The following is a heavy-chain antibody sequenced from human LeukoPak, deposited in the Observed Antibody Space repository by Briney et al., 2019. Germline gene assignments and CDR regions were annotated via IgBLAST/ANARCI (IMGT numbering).Heavy chain of an antibody. CDR1: GYTFTSYG. V-gene: IGHV1-18*01. CDR2: ISAYNGNT. J-gene: IGHJ4*02. D-gene: IGHD5-24*01. Sequence: ASVKVSCKASGYTFTSYGISWVRQAPGQGLEWMGWISAYNGNTNYAQKFQGRVIMTTDTSTSTAYMELRRMRSDDTAVYYCASDIGWMATIDYWGQGTLVTVSS. CDR3: ASDIGWMATIDY.